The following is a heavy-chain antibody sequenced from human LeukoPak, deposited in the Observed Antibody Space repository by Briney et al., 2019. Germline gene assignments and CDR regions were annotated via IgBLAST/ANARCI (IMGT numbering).Heavy chain of an antibody. J-gene: IGHJ4*02. CDR3: ARAWVFDGYNSGEPFDY. D-gene: IGHD5-24*01. V-gene: IGHV3-33*01. CDR2: IWYDGSNK. CDR1: GFTFSSYG. Sequence: GGSLRLSCAASGFTFSSYGMHWVRQAPGKGLEWVAVIWYDGSNKYYADSVKGRFTIFRDNSKNTLYLQMNSLRAEDTAVYYCARAWVFDGYNSGEPFDYWGQGTLVTVSS.